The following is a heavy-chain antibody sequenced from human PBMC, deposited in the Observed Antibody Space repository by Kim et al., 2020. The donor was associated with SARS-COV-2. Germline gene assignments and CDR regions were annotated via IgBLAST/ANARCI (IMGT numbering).Heavy chain of an antibody. V-gene: IGHV1-18*01. J-gene: IGHJ4*02. Sequence: ASVKVSCKASGYTFTSYGISWVRQAPGQGLEWMGWISTYNGHRNYAQKLQGRVTMTTDTSTSTAYMDLRSLRSDDTAVYYCARDTIIAATYWGQGTLVTVSS. CDR1: GYTFTSYG. CDR3: ARDTIIAATY. CDR2: ISTYNGHR. D-gene: IGHD6-13*01.